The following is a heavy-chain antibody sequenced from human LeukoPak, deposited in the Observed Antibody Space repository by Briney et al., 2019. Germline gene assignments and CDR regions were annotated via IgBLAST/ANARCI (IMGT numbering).Heavy chain of an antibody. CDR2: INHSGST. D-gene: IGHD3-3*01. CDR3: ARRSGSTKMYNWFDP. Sequence: PSETLSLTCTVSGGSISSGGYYWSWIRQPPGKGLEWIGEINHSGSTNYNPSLKSRVTISVDTSKNQFSLKLSSVTAADTAVYYCARRSGSTKMYNWFDPWGQGTLVTVSS. CDR1: GGSISSGGYY. J-gene: IGHJ5*02. V-gene: IGHV4-39*07.